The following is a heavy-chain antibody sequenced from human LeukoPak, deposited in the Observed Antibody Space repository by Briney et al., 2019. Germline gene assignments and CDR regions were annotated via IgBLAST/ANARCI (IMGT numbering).Heavy chain of an antibody. CDR1: GGSLSSGGYY. CDR3: ARAGSYRWFDP. V-gene: IGHV4-31*03. CDR2: IYYSGST. D-gene: IGHD3-10*01. Sequence: PSQTLSLTCSVSGGSLSSGGYYWSWIRQHPGKGLEYIGHIYYSGSTDYTPSLKSRVTISIDTSKNQFSLKVTSATAADTAVYYCARAGSYRWFDPWGQGTLVTVSS. J-gene: IGHJ5*02.